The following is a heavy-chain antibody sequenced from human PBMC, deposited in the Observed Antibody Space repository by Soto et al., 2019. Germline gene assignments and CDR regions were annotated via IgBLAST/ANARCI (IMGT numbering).Heavy chain of an antibody. Sequence: QVQLHDSGPGLVKPSETLSLTCTVSGVSISSYYWSWIRQPPGKGLEWIGYIYYSGSTNYNPSFKSRVTISVDTSKNQFSLKLSSVTAADTAVYYCARELVRGPFDYWGQGTLVTVSS. D-gene: IGHD3-10*01. CDR1: GVSISSYY. J-gene: IGHJ4*02. CDR3: ARELVRGPFDY. CDR2: IYYSGST. V-gene: IGHV4-59*01.